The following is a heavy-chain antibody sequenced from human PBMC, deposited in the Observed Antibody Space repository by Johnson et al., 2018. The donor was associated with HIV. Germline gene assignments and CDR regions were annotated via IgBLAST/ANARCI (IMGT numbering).Heavy chain of an antibody. J-gene: IGHJ3*01. CDR3: ARGRIATGGMRGGAFDV. CDR1: GFTFDDYA. Sequence: QVQLVESGGGLVQPGRSLRLSCAASGFTFDDYAMHWVRQAPGKGLEWVAFIRYDGSNKYYADSVKGRFTISRDNSTLYLQMNSLRVEDTAVYYCARGRIATGGMRGGAFDVWGQGTMVTVSP. D-gene: IGHD6-13*01. V-gene: IGHV3-33*08. CDR2: IRYDGSNK.